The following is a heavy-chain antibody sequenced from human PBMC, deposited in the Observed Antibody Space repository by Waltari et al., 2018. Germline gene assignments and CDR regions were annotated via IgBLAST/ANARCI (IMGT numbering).Heavy chain of an antibody. CDR2: ISAYNGNT. CDR3: AIVTTVVAFDI. D-gene: IGHD4-4*01. J-gene: IGHJ3*02. CDR1: GYTFTSNG. Sequence: QVQLVQSGAAVKKPGASVKVSCQASGYTFTSNGISWARQAPGQGLEWMGWISAYNGNTKYAQKLQGRVTMTTDTSTNTAYMELRSLRSDDTAVYYCAIVTTVVAFDIWGQGTMVTVSS. V-gene: IGHV1-18*01.